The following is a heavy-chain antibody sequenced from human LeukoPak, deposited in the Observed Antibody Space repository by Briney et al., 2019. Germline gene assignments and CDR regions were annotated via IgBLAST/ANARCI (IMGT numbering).Heavy chain of an antibody. D-gene: IGHD3-22*01. J-gene: IGHJ6*02. CDR3: ARHDYDSSGYEYYYGMDV. V-gene: IGHV4-39*01. CDR1: GGSISSSSYY. Sequence: SETLSLTCTVSGGSISSSSYYWGWIRQPPGKGLEWIGSIYYSGSTYYNPSLKSRVTISVDTSKNQFSLKLSSVTAADTAVYYCARHDYDSSGYEYYYGMDVWGRGTTVTVSS. CDR2: IYYSGST.